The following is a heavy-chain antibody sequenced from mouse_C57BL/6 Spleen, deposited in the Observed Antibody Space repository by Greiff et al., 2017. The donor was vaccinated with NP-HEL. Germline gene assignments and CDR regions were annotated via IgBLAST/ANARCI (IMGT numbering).Heavy chain of an antibody. CDR1: GYTFTSYW. Sequence: QVQLQQPGAELVRPGSSVKLSCKASGYTFTSYWMHWVKQRPIQGLEWIGNIDPSDSETHSNQKFKDKATLTVDKSSSTAYMQLSSLTSEDSAVYYCARSSYYGSEGFAYWGQGTLVTVSA. CDR3: ARSSYYGSEGFAY. J-gene: IGHJ3*01. CDR2: IDPSDSET. V-gene: IGHV1-52*01. D-gene: IGHD1-1*01.